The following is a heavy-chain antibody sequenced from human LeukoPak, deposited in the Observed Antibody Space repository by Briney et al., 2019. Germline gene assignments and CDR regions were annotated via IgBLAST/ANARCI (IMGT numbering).Heavy chain of an antibody. J-gene: IGHJ4*02. D-gene: IGHD4-17*01. V-gene: IGHV4-39*07. CDR2: IYHSGST. CDR3: ARVRSVGGLIRSVALDY. CDR1: GGSISSGGYY. Sequence: SETLSLTCTVSGGSISSGGYYWSWIRQPPGKGLEWIGSIYHSGSTYYNPSLKSRVTISVDTSKNQFSLKLSSVTAADTAVYYCARVRSVGGLIRSVALDYWGQGTLVTVSS.